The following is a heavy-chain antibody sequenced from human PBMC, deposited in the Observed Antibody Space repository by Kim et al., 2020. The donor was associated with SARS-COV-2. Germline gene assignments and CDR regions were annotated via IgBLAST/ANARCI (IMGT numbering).Heavy chain of an antibody. J-gene: IGHJ6*02. D-gene: IGHD1-26*01. CDR3: AREIVSYYGMDV. Sequence: DADPWQGRFTISRDNSKNTLYLQMNSLRAEDTAVYYCAREIVSYYGMDVWGQETTVTVSS. V-gene: IGHV3-30*01.